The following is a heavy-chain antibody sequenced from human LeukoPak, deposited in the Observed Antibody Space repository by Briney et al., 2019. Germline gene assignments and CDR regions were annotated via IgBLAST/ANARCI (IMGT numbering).Heavy chain of an antibody. CDR3: ARRYCSSTSCYLYYSYMDV. J-gene: IGHJ6*03. CDR2: ISAYNGNT. CDR1: GYTFTSYG. D-gene: IGHD2-2*01. Sequence: ASVKVSCKASGYTFTSYGISWVRQAPGQGLEWMGRISAYNGNTNYAQKLQGRVTMTTDTSTSTAYMELRSLRSDDTAVYYCARRYCSSTSCYLYYSYMDVWGKGTTVAVSS. V-gene: IGHV1-18*01.